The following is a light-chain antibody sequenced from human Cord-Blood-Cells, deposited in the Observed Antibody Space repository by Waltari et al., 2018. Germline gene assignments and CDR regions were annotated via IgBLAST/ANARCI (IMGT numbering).Light chain of an antibody. CDR1: SSDAGGSNH. CDR2: EVS. CDR3: SSYAGSNNV. J-gene: IGLJ3*02. Sequence: QSALTQPPSASGSPGQSVTISCTGTSSDAGGSNHVSWYQQHPGKAPKLMIYEVSKRPSGVPDRFSGSKSGNTASLTVSGLQAEDEADYYCSSYAGSNNVFGGGTKLTVL. V-gene: IGLV2-8*01.